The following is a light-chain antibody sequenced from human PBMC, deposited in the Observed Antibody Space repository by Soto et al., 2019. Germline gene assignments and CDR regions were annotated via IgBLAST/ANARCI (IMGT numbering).Light chain of an antibody. V-gene: IGLV2-11*01. J-gene: IGLJ1*01. CDR2: DVT. CDR1: SSDVGGYNY. CDR3: SSHAGSSVV. Sequence: QSALTQPRSVSGSPGQSVIISCTGTSSDVGGYNYVSWYQQHPGKAPKLMIYDVTTRPSGVPDRFSGSKSGNTASLTISGLQAEDEADYYCSSHAGSSVVFGTGTKVTV.